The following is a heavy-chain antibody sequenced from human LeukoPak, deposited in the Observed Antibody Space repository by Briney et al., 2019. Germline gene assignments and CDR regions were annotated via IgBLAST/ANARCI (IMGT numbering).Heavy chain of an antibody. V-gene: IGHV4-4*07. CDR3: ARETSRGLDH. CDR2: FYTGGST. Sequence: SETLSLTCPVSGASLSSYFWSWIRPPAGKGLEWIGRFYTGGSTHFNTSVKSRLTMSANTSTKQFSLRLRSVPAADTAVYYCARETSRGLDHWGQGILVTVSS. CDR1: GASLSSYF. J-gene: IGHJ4*02. D-gene: IGHD2-15*01.